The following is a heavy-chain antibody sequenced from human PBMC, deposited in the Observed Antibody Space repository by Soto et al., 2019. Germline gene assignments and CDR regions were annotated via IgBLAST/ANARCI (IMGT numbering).Heavy chain of an antibody. D-gene: IGHD3-3*01. V-gene: IGHV1-18*01. Sequence: GASVKVSCKASGYTFTSYGISWVRQAPGQGLEWMGWISAYNGNTNYAQKLQGRVTMTTDTSTSTAYMELRSLRSDDTAVYYCARGRPVGDFWSGNYYMDVWGKGTTVTVSS. CDR1: GYTFTSYG. CDR2: ISAYNGNT. CDR3: ARGRPVGDFWSGNYYMDV. J-gene: IGHJ6*03.